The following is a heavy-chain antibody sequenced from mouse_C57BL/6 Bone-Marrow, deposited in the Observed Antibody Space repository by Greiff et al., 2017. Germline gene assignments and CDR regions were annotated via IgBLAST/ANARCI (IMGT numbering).Heavy chain of an antibody. Sequence: EVQLVESGGGLVQPGGSLKLSCAASGFTFSDYYMYWVRQTPEKRLEWVAYISNGGGSTYYPDTVKGRFTISRDNAKNPLYLQMSRLKSEDTAMYYCASDWDGFAYWGQGTLVTVSA. D-gene: IGHD4-1*01. J-gene: IGHJ3*01. CDR2: ISNGGGST. CDR3: ASDWDGFAY. CDR1: GFTFSDYY. V-gene: IGHV5-12*01.